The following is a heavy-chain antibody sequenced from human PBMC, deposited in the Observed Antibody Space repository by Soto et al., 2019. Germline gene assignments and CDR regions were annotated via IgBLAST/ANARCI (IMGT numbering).Heavy chain of an antibody. CDR1: GFSLSTSGVG. V-gene: IGHV2-5*02. J-gene: IGHJ4*02. D-gene: IGHD2-15*01. Sequence: QLTLKESGPTLVKPTQTLTLTCTFSGFSLSTSGVGVGWIRQPPGKALEWLALIYWDDDKRYSTSLKSRLTIPQESSQTQVVLTMTNMDPLDRATDYCAHKKDRIYFDYCGQGTLGTVSS. CDR3: AHKKDRIYFDY. CDR2: IYWDDDK.